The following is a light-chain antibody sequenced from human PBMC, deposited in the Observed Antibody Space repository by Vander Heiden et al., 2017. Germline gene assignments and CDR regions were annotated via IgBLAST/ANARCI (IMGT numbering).Light chain of an antibody. CDR3: LQSDSTPIT. Sequence: DIQMTQSPSSLSASVGDRVTITCRASQSISSYLNWYQQKPGKAPKLLIYAASSLQSGVPSRFSGSGSGTDLTLTISSLQPEDFATYYCLQSDSTPITFGQGTRLEIK. V-gene: IGKV1-39*01. CDR2: AAS. J-gene: IGKJ5*01. CDR1: QSISSY.